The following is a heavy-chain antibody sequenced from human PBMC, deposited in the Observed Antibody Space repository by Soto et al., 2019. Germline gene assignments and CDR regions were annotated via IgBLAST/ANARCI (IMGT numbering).Heavy chain of an antibody. D-gene: IGHD5-12*01. V-gene: IGHV3-23*01. CDR1: GFIFSSYA. CDR3: AKSMTTTIIEELDY. Sequence: GGSLRLSCEASGFIFSSYAMSWVRQAPGKGLVWVSGISGSGGKTYYADSVKGRFTISRDNSKNSLYLQMNSLRAEDTAVYYCAKSMTTTIIEELDYWGQGTLVTVYS. J-gene: IGHJ4*02. CDR2: ISGSGGKT.